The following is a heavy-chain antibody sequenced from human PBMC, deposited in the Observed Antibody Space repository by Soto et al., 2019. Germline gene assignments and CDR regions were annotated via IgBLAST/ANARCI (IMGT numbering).Heavy chain of an antibody. D-gene: IGHD3-22*01. CDR3: AKEGYYYDSSGYVEAFDI. V-gene: IGHV3-23*01. CDR2: ISGSGGST. CDR1: GFTFSSYA. Sequence: PGGSLRLSCAASGFTFSSYAMSWVRQAPGKGLEWVSAISGSGGSTYYADSVKGRFTIFRDNSKNTLYLQMNSLRAEDTAVYYCAKEGYYYDSSGYVEAFDIWGQGTMVTVSS. J-gene: IGHJ3*02.